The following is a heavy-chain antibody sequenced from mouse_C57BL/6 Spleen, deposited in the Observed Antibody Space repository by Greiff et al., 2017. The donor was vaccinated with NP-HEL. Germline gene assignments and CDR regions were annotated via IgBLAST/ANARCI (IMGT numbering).Heavy chain of an antibody. CDR1: GYAFSSSW. Sequence: VQLQQSGPELVKPGASVKISCKASGYAFSSSWMNWVKQRPGKGLEWIGRIYPGDGDTNYTGKFKGKATLTADKSSSTAYMQLSSLTSEDSAVYYCASPPFITTVVRGPWFAYWGQGTLVTVSA. D-gene: IGHD1-1*01. CDR2: IYPGDGDT. J-gene: IGHJ3*01. CDR3: ASPPFITTVVRGPWFAY. V-gene: IGHV1-82*01.